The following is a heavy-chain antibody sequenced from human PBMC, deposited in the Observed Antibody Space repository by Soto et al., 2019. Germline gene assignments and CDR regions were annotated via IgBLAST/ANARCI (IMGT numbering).Heavy chain of an antibody. J-gene: IGHJ4*02. CDR3: ARGRGSYDFWSGYYSFDY. V-gene: IGHV3-7*01. CDR1: GFTFSSYW. Sequence: GGSLRLSCAASGFTFSSYWMSWVRQAPGKGLEWVANIKQDGSEKYYVDSVKGRFTISRDNAKNSLYLQMNSLRAEDTAVYYCARGRGSYDFWSGYYSFDYWGQGTLVTVSS. CDR2: IKQDGSEK. D-gene: IGHD3-3*01.